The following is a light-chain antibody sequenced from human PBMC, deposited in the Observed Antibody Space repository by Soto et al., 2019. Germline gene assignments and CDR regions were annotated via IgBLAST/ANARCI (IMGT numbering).Light chain of an antibody. CDR1: QSLLHSNGYNY. J-gene: IGKJ5*01. V-gene: IGKV2-28*01. CDR3: MQGTHWPIT. Sequence: VVMTQSPPSLPVTPGEPASISCRSSQSLLHSNGYNYLDWYLQKPGQSPQLLIYLGSNRASGVPDRFSGSGSGTDFTLKISRVEAEDVGVYYCMQGTHWPITFGQGTRLEIK. CDR2: LGS.